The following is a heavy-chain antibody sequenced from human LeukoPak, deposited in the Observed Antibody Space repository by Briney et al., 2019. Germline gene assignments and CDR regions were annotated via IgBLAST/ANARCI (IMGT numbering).Heavy chain of an antibody. J-gene: IGHJ4*02. D-gene: IGHD2-21*01. V-gene: IGHV4-38-2*02. Sequence: SETLSLTWTVSGYSISSGYYWGCIRQPPWKGLEWIGSIYHSGRTFYNPSLKSRVTISVDTSKNQFSLKLSSVTAADTAVYYCASYVVVNPIDYWGQGTLVTVSS. CDR1: GYSISSGYY. CDR3: ASYVVVNPIDY. CDR2: IYHSGRT.